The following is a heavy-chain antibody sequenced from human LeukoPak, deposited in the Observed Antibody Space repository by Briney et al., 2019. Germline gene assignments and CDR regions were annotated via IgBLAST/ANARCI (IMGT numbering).Heavy chain of an antibody. D-gene: IGHD3-10*01. Sequence: PSETLSLTCAVYGGSFSGYYWSWIRQPPGKGLEWIGEINHSGSTNYNPSLKSRVTISVDTSKNQFSLKLSSVTAADTAVYYCARGWQLPGSYYFDYWGQGTLVTVSS. CDR2: INHSGST. CDR1: GGSFSGYY. CDR3: ARGWQLPGSYYFDY. J-gene: IGHJ4*02. V-gene: IGHV4-34*01.